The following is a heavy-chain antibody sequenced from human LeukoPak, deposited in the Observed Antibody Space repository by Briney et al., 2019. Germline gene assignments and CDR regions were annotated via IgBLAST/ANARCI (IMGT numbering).Heavy chain of an antibody. D-gene: IGHD2-21*02. CDR3: ARDSTVVVTAEGGFDY. CDR1: GYTFTSYY. Sequence: ASVKVSCKASGYTFTSYYMHWVRQAPGQGLEWMGIINPSGGSTSYAQKFQGRVTMTRDTSTSTVYMELSSLRSEDTAVYYCARDSTVVVTAEGGFDYWGQGTLVTVSS. V-gene: IGHV1-46*01. CDR2: INPSGGST. J-gene: IGHJ4*02.